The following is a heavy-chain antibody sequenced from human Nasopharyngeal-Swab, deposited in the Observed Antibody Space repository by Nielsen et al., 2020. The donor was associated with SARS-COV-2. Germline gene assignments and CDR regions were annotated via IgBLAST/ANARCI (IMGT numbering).Heavy chain of an antibody. V-gene: IGHV4-34*01. CDR2: VDHTGRT. D-gene: IGHD2-15*01. J-gene: IGHJ6*02. CDR3: ARSGYQLLLRNYYYGMNV. CDR1: VDSFSGYY. Sequence: SETLSLTCAGHVDSFSGYYRSWVRQLPGKGLEWIGEVDHTGRTNNNPSFQSRVTMSVDTYKNQIALTLSSVTAADTAVYYCARSGYQLLLRNYYYGMNVWRQGTTVTVSS.